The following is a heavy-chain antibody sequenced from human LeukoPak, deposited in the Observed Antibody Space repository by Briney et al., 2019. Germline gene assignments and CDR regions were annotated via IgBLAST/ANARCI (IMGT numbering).Heavy chain of an antibody. CDR1: GDSISGYF. J-gene: IGHJ4*02. Sequence: SETLSLTCTVSGDSISGYFWSWVRQPAGKGLEWIGRIYSSGTTYYNPSLKSRVTLSVDTSNNQFSLNLRSVTAADTAVYYCAKGSYTDKTYFYFDNWGQGTVVTVSS. D-gene: IGHD2-2*02. CDR2: IYSSGTT. CDR3: AKGSYTDKTYFYFDN. V-gene: IGHV4-4*07.